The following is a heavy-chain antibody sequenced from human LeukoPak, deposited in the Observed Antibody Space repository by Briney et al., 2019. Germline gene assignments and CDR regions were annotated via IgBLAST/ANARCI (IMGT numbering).Heavy chain of an antibody. V-gene: IGHV3-53*01. D-gene: IGHD3-22*01. CDR2: ISTGGST. CDR3: ARDDYYDSSGLDY. Sequence: GGSLRLSCVASGLTVSRHYMTWVRQAPGKGLEWLSVISTGGSTNYADSVKGRFTISRDNSKNILYLQMNSLRAEDTAVYYCARDDYYDSSGLDYWGQRTLVTVSS. J-gene: IGHJ4*02. CDR1: GLTVSRHY.